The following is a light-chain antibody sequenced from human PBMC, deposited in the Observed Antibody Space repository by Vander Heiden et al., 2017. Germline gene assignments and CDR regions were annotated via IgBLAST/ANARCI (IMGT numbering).Light chain of an antibody. CDR3: QQYYRSPVT. V-gene: IGKV4-1*01. CDR1: QSGFHNSNNKNY. CDR2: WAS. J-gene: IGKJ1*01. Sequence: DIVLTQSPDSLAVSLGERATINCKSRQSGFHNSNNKNYLAWYQHKGGQPPKLLINWASTRESGVPDRFSGSGSGTDFTLTSSSLQAEDVAIYFCQQYYRSPVTFGQGTKVEIK.